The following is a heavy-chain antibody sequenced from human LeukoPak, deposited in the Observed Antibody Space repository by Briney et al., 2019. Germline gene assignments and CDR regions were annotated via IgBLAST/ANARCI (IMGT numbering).Heavy chain of an antibody. CDR2: IYYSGTT. Sequence: SETLSLTCTVSGGSISSYYWSWIRQPPGKGLEWIGYIYYSGTTNYNPSLKSRVTISVDTSKNQFSLKLSSVTAAGTAVYYCARGVCIAVAQYGYWGQGTLVTVSS. CDR3: ARGVCIAVAQYGY. V-gene: IGHV4-59*01. CDR1: GGSISSYY. J-gene: IGHJ4*02. D-gene: IGHD2-15*01.